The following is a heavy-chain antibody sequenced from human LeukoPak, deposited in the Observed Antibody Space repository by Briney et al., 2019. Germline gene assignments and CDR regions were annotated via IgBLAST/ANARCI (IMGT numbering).Heavy chain of an antibody. V-gene: IGHV4-4*07. CDR2: IYTSGNT. J-gene: IGHJ3*02. CDR3: ARDDYDSEAFDI. CDR1: GGSISGYY. D-gene: IGHD3-22*01. Sequence: PSETLSLTCTVSGGSISGYYCSWIRQPAGKGLEWIGRIYTSGNTNYNPSLKSRVTMSVDTSKNQFSLKLRSVTAADTAVYYCARDDYDSEAFDIWGQGTMVTVSS.